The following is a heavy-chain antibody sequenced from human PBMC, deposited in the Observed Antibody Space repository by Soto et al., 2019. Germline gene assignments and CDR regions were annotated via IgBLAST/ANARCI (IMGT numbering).Heavy chain of an antibody. CDR3: ARESRSRAVAGTASIDY. CDR2: IIPIFGTA. CDR1: GGTFSSYA. V-gene: IGHV1-69*01. J-gene: IGHJ4*02. D-gene: IGHD6-19*01. Sequence: QVQLVQSGAEVKKPGSSVKVSCKASGGTFSSYAIGWVRQAPGQGLEWMGGIIPIFGTANYAQKFQGRVTXXXXXXXXXXXXXXXXXXXXXXXXXXCARESRSRAVAGTASIDYWGQGTLVTVSS.